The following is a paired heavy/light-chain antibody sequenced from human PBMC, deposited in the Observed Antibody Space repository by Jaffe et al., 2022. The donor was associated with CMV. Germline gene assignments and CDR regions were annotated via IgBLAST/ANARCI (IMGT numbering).Light chain of an antibody. CDR2: EVT. J-gene: IGLJ2*01. CDR1: SSDIGIYNL. Sequence: QSALTQPASVSGSPGQSITISCTGTSSDIGIYNLVSWYQQYPGKAPQLIIYEVTKRATGVSNRFSGSKSGNTASLTISGLQGEDEADYYCNSYGSHDPFVVFGGGTKLTVL. V-gene: IGLV2-23*02. CDR3: NSYGSHDPFVV.
Heavy chain of an antibody. CDR3: ARHSGYTSGPQSRGRDY. J-gene: IGHJ4*02. CDR2: VYYSGVT. D-gene: IGHD6-19*01. CDR1: GGSISSSTYY. V-gene: IGHV4-39*01. Sequence: QLQLQESGPGLVKPSETLSLICTVSGGSISSSTYYWGWIRQSPGKGLEWIASVYYSGVTFYNPPLKSRLTISLDTSKNQFSLKMSSVTAADTAMYYCARHSGYTSGPQSRGRDYWGQGTLVSVSS.